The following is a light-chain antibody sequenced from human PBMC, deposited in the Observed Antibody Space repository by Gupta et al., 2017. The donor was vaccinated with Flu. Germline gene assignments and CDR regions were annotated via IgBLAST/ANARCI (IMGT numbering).Light chain of an antibody. J-gene: IGKJ1*01. CDR1: QSISKY. CDR2: AAS. CDR3: QQSDRNPLLT. Sequence: SSLSASVGDRVTITCRASQSISKYLNWYQKKPGEAPKLLVYAASSLQSGVPSRFSGSGYGTDFTLTISSRQPEDCAAYFCQQSDRNPLLTFGHGTKVDIK. V-gene: IGKV1-39*01.